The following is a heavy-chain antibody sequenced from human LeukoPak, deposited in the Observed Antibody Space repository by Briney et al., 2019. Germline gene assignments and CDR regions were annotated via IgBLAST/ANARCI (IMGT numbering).Heavy chain of an antibody. CDR1: GYTFTSYD. D-gene: IGHD5-24*01. V-gene: IGHV1-8*03. Sequence: ASVKVSCKASGYTFTSYDINWVRQATGQGLEWMGWMNPNSGNTGYAQKFQGRVTITRNTSISTAYMELSSLRSGDTAVYYCARVKPWDGYNPYYFDYWGQGTLVTVSS. J-gene: IGHJ4*02. CDR3: ARVKPWDGYNPYYFDY. CDR2: MNPNSGNT.